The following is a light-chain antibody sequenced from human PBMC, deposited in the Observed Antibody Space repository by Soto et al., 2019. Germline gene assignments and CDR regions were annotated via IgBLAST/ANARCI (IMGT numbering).Light chain of an antibody. CDR1: QSINTY. V-gene: IGKV1-39*01. CDR3: QQSNLTPLT. CDR2: AAS. J-gene: IGKJ3*01. Sequence: DIQMTQSPSSLSASVGDRVTITCRASQSINTYLNWYQHKPGKAPKLLIFAASSLHSGVPSRFSGSGSGTDFTLTISSLQPEDVATYFCQQSNLTPLTFGPGTKVHI.